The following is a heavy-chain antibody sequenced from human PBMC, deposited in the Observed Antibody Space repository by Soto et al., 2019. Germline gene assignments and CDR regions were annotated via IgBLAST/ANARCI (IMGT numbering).Heavy chain of an antibody. V-gene: IGHV3-48*01. CDR2: ISSSSSTI. Sequence: EVQLVESGGGLVQPGGSLRLSCAASGFTFSSYSMNWVRQAPGKGLEWVSYISSSSSTIYYADSVKGRFTISRDNAKNSVYLQMNSLRAEYTAVYYCASLGGHQLVESIKYYYDSSGSGIDYWCQGTLVTVSS. D-gene: IGHD3-22*01. J-gene: IGHJ4*02. CDR1: GFTFSSYS. CDR3: ASLGGHQLVESIKYYYDSSGSGIDY.